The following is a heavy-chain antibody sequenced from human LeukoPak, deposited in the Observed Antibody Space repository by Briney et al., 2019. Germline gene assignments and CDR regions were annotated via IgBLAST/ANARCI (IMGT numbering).Heavy chain of an antibody. CDR2: INPNSGGT. J-gene: IGHJ6*02. CDR3: ARDSGSYYYYYGMDV. CDR1: GYTFTGYY. D-gene: IGHD1-26*01. V-gene: IGHV1-2*02. Sequence: ASVKVSCKASGYTFTGYYMHWVRQAPGQGLEWMGWINPNSGGTNYAQKLQGRVTMTTDTSTSTAYMELRSLRSDDTAVYYCARDSGSYYYYYGMDVWGQGTTVTVSS.